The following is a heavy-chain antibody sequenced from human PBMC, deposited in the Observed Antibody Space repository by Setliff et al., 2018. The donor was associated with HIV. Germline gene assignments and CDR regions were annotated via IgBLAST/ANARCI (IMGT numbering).Heavy chain of an antibody. CDR2: ISGSGGST. J-gene: IGHJ4*02. D-gene: IGHD3-22*01. CDR3: AKGFSRIVAVISDY. Sequence: PGGSLRLSCAASGFTFSSYPMSWVRQAQGKGLEWVSAISGSGGSTYYADSVKGRFTISRDNSKNTLYLQMNSLRAEDTAIYYCAKGFSRIVAVISDYWGLGTLVTVSS. CDR1: GFTFSSYP. V-gene: IGHV3-23*01.